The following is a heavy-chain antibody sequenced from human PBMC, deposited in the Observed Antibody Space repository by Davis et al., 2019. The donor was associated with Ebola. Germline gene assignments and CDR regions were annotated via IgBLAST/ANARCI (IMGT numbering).Heavy chain of an antibody. Sequence: SETLSLTCAVSGGSISSGGYSWSWIRQPPGKGLERIGYIYHSGSTYYNPSLKSRVTISVDRSKNQFSLKLSSVTAADTAVYYCARSQTTVVTGWFDPWGQGTLVTVSS. CDR2: IYHSGST. J-gene: IGHJ5*02. CDR3: ARSQTTVVTGWFDP. D-gene: IGHD4-23*01. V-gene: IGHV4-30-2*01. CDR1: GGSISSGGYS.